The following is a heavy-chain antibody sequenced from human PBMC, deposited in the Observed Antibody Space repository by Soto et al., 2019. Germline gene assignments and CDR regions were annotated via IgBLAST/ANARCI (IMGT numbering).Heavy chain of an antibody. CDR1: GFTFSSYA. CDR3: AKEKGYYGSGGPSDI. D-gene: IGHD3-10*01. V-gene: IGHV3-23*01. Sequence: PGGSLRLSCAASGFTFSSYAMSWVRQAPGEGLEWVSTISGSGDFTYYADPVKGRFTISRDNSKNTLYVQMNRLRAEDTAVFYCAKEKGYYGSGGPSDIWGQGTMVTVSS. J-gene: IGHJ3*02. CDR2: ISGSGDFT.